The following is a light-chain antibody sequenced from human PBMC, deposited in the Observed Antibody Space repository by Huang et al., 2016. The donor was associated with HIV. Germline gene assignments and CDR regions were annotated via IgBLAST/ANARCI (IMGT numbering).Light chain of an antibody. Sequence: ESVLTQSPGTLSLSPGERATLSCRASQSFGSKSLAWYQQKPGQAPRLRIYGPASRASGIPHRCSGSGAGTDFTLTISRLEPEDFAVYYCQQYGSTPYTFGQGTKLEI. CDR3: QQYGSTPYT. V-gene: IGKV3-20*01. CDR1: QSFGSKS. J-gene: IGKJ2*01. CDR2: GPA.